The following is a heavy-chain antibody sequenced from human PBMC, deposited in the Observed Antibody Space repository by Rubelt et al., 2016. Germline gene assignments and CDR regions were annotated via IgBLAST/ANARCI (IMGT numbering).Heavy chain of an antibody. J-gene: IGHJ4*02. Sequence: QVQLVQSGAEVKKPGSSVKVSCKASGGTFSSYAISWVRQAPGQGLEWMGGIIPIFGTANYAQNVQGRVTITADESTSTAYMERSSLRSEDTAVYYCARDLYKGPRWLVAYWGQGTLVTVSS. CDR3: ARDLYKGPRWLVAY. CDR1: GGTFSSYA. CDR2: IIPIFGTA. V-gene: IGHV1-69*01. D-gene: IGHD6-19*01.